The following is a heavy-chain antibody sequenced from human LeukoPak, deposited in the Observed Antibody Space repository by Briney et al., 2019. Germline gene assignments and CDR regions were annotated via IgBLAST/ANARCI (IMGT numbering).Heavy chain of an antibody. D-gene: IGHD2-15*01. CDR2: IYSGGST. J-gene: IGHJ3*02. CDR3: AAPGVVVAATTLLDAFDI. Sequence: GGSLRLSCAASGFTFDDYGMSWVRQAPGKGLEWVSVIYSGGSTYYADSVKGRFTISRDNSKNTLYLQMNSLRAEDTAVYYCAAPGVVVAATTLLDAFDIWGQGTMVTVSS. CDR1: GFTFDDYG. V-gene: IGHV3-53*01.